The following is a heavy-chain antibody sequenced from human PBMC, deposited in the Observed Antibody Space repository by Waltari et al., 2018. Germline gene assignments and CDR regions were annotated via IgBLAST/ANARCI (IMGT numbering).Heavy chain of an antibody. Sequence: EVQLVESGGGSVQPGGSLRLSCAAPEFPFSSYSMNWVRQAPGQGLEWVAYISNSRTTIYYADSVKGRFTISRDNDQNSLYLQMNSLRAEDTAVYYCAREIRGTGYFPDAFDIWGQGTMVTVSS. J-gene: IGHJ3*02. CDR3: AREIRGTGYFPDAFDI. D-gene: IGHD3-9*01. CDR1: EFPFSSYS. CDR2: ISNSRTTI. V-gene: IGHV3-48*01.